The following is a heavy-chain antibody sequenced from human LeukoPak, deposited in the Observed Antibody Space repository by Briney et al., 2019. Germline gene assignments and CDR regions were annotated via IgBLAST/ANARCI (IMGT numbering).Heavy chain of an antibody. J-gene: IGHJ6*03. CDR2: IIPIFGTA. V-gene: IGHV1-69*01. D-gene: IGHD2-8*01. CDR1: GGTFSSYA. CDR3: ARGYCTNGVCYPTYYYYYMDV. Sequence: GSSVKVSCKASGGTFSSYAISWVRQAPGQGLEWMGGIIPIFGTANYAQKFQGRVTITADESTSTAYMELSSLRSEDTAVYYCARGYCTNGVCYPTYYYYYMDVWGKGTTVTVSS.